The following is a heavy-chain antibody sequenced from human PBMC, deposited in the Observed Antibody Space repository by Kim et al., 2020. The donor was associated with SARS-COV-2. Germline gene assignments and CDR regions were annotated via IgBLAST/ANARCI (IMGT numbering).Heavy chain of an antibody. CDR3: ARDQWFGELFPYGMDV. J-gene: IGHJ6*02. D-gene: IGHD3-10*01. Sequence: SLKSRVTISVDTSKNQFSMKLSSVTAADTAVYYCARDQWFGELFPYGMDVWGQGTTVTVSS. V-gene: IGHV4-59*01.